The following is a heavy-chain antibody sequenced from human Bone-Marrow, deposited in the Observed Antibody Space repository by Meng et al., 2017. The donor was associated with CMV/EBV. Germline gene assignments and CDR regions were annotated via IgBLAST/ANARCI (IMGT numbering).Heavy chain of an antibody. CDR2: INHSGST. CDR1: GGSFSGYY. CDR3: GRVEQLVSDY. J-gene: IGHJ4*02. D-gene: IGHD6-6*01. Sequence: SETLSLTCAVYGGSFSGYYWSWIRQPPGKGLEWIGEINHSGSTNYNPSLKSRVTISVDTSKNQFSLKLSSVNAADTATYFCGRVEQLVSDYWGQGMLVTVSS. V-gene: IGHV4-34*01.